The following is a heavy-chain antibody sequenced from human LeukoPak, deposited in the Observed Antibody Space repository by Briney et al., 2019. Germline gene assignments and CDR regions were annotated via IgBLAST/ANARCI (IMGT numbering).Heavy chain of an antibody. V-gene: IGHV3-23*01. J-gene: IGHJ4*02. CDR2: IFPSGGEI. D-gene: IGHD2-8*02. Sequence: GGSLRLSCEASGFTFSTFAMIWVRQPPGKGLEWVSSIFPSGGEIHYADSVRGRFTISRDNSKSTLSLQTNSLRAEDTAIYYCATYRQVLLPFESWGQGTLVTVSS. CDR1: GFTFSTFA. CDR3: ATYRQVLLPFES.